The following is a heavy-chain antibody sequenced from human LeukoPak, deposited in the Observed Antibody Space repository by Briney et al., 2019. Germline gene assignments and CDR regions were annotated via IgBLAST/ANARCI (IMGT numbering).Heavy chain of an antibody. V-gene: IGHV3-30*02. CDR1: GFTFSTYG. CDR2: IRYDADNK. J-gene: IGHJ4*02. D-gene: IGHD2-21*02. CDR3: AKALGGYYYFDF. Sequence: PGWSLRLSCAASGFTFSTYGMHWVRQAPVTGLEWVAFIRYDADNKYYADSVRGRFTISRDNSKNTLFLQMNSLRAEDTAVYYCAKALGGYYYFDFWGQGTLVTVSS.